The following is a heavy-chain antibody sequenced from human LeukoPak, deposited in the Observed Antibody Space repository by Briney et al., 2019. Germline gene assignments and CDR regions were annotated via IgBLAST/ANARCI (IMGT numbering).Heavy chain of an antibody. CDR1: GGSISSYY. Sequence: SETLSLTCTVSGGSISSYYWSWIRQPPGKGLEWIGYIYYSGSTNYNPSLKSRVTISVDTSKNQFSLKLSSVTAADTAVYYCARLPPEPNYYYYYYMAVWGKGTTVTVSS. CDR2: IYYSGST. D-gene: IGHD1-14*01. V-gene: IGHV4-59*08. CDR3: ARLPPEPNYYYYYYMAV. J-gene: IGHJ6*03.